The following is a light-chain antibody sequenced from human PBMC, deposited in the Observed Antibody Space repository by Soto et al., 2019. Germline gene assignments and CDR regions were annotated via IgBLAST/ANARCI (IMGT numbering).Light chain of an antibody. V-gene: IGKV3-20*01. CDR1: QSVGNSY. CDR2: HAS. J-gene: IGKJ4*01. Sequence: EIVLTQSPGTLSLSPGERATLSCRASQSVGNSYLAWYQQKPGQPPGLLIYHASTRATGIPDRFSGSGSGAAFTLTISRLEPEDFAVYYCHQYANSPLTFGGGTNVEIK. CDR3: HQYANSPLT.